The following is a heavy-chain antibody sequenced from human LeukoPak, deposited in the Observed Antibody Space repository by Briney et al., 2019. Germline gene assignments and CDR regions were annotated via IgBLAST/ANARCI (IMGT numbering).Heavy chain of an antibody. CDR1: GYTFTSYA. D-gene: IGHD1-7*01. CDR2: INAGNGNT. J-gene: IGHJ4*02. Sequence: ASVNVSCKASGYTFTSYAMHWVRQAPGQRLEWMGWINAGNGNTKYSQKFQGRVTITRDTSASTAYMELSSLRSEDTAVYYCARMRGTTGVDYWGQGTLVTVSS. V-gene: IGHV1-3*01. CDR3: ARMRGTTGVDY.